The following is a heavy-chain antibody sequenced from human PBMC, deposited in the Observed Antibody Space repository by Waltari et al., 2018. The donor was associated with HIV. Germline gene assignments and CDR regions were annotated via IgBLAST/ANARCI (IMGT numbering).Heavy chain of an antibody. CDR3: VKDVAVTHYGVYYSGLDV. CDR1: GFVFGSPW. J-gene: IGHJ6*02. Sequence: VESGGNVVQPGGSLRLSCTASGFVFGSPWMHWVRQSPGGGLFWVSRIDNDGRVIKYANSVKGRFTLSRDNTKEMLFLEMKSLRSEDSGIYYCVKDVAVTHYGVYYSGLDVWGQGTTVTV. V-gene: IGHV3-74*03. D-gene: IGHD2-8*01. CDR2: IDNDGRVI.